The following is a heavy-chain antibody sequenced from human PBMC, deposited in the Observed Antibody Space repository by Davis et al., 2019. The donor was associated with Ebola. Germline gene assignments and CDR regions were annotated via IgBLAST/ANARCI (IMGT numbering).Heavy chain of an antibody. Sequence: ASVKVSCKASGYTFTSYYMHWVRQAPGQGLEWMGIINPSGGSTSYAQKFQGRVTMTRDTSTSTVYMELSSLRSEDTAVYYCASLYLRSSGSHAFDIWGQGTMVTVSS. CDR2: INPSGGST. J-gene: IGHJ3*02. V-gene: IGHV1-46*01. CDR1: GYTFTSYY. CDR3: ASLYLRSSGSHAFDI. D-gene: IGHD3-22*01.